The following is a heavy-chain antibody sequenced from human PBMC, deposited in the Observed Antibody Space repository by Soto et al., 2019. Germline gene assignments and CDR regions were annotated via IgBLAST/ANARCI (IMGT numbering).Heavy chain of an antibody. CDR3: ARETLYTMVRGFGDV. J-gene: IGHJ6*02. CDR1: GFTFSSYS. CDR2: ISSSSSYI. V-gene: IGHV3-21*01. D-gene: IGHD3-10*01. Sequence: GGSLRLSCAASGFTFSSYSMNWVRQAPGKGLEWVSSISSSSSYIYYADSVKGRFTISRDNAKNSLYLQMNSLRAEDTAVYYCARETLYTMVRGFGDVWGQGTTVTVSS.